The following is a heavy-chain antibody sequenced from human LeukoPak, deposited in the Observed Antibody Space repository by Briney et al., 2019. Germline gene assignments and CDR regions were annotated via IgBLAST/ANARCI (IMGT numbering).Heavy chain of an antibody. CDR3: ARVPGPYYYYYYMDV. CDR1: GGSISSSNW. CDR2: IYHSGST. J-gene: IGHJ6*03. Sequence: PSETLSLTCAVSGGSISSSNWWSWVRQPPGKGLEWIGEIYHSGSTNYNPSLKSRVTISVDTSKNQFSLKLSSVTAADTAVYYCARVPGPYYYYYYMDVWGKGTTVTVSS. V-gene: IGHV4-4*02. D-gene: IGHD1-14*01.